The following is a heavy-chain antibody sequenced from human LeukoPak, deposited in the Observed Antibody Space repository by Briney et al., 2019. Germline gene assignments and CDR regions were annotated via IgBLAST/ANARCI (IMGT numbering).Heavy chain of an antibody. Sequence: GASVKVSCKASGGTFSSYAISWVRQAPGQGLEWMGGIIPIFGTANYARKFQGRVTITTDESTSTAYMELSSLRSEDTAVYYCARETYCSSTSCSRGRLDYWGQGTLVTVSS. D-gene: IGHD2-2*01. CDR1: GGTFSSYA. V-gene: IGHV1-69*05. J-gene: IGHJ4*02. CDR3: ARETYCSSTSCSRGRLDY. CDR2: IIPIFGTA.